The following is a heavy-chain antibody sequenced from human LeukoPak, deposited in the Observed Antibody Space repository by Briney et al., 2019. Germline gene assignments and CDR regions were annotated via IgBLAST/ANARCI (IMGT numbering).Heavy chain of an antibody. D-gene: IGHD6-19*01. CDR1: GFTFSSYW. Sequence: GGSLRLSCAASGFTFSSYWMSWVRQAPGKGLEWVANIKRDGSEKYYVDSVKGRFTISRDNAKNSLYLQMNSLRAEDTAVYYCARSYSSGWQGMFDYWGQGTLVTVSS. CDR3: ARSYSSGWQGMFDY. J-gene: IGHJ4*02. CDR2: IKRDGSEK. V-gene: IGHV3-7*01.